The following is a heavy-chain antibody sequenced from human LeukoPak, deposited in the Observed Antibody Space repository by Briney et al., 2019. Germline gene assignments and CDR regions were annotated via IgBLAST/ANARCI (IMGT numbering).Heavy chain of an antibody. CDR1: GFTFSSYS. Sequence: AGGSLRLSCAASGFTFSSYSMSWVRQAPGKGLEWVSSISSSSSYIYYADSMKGRFTISRDNAKNSLYLQMNSLRAEDTAVYYCARDLTGGVVFDYWGQGTLVTVSS. CDR3: ARDLTGGVVFDY. V-gene: IGHV3-21*01. J-gene: IGHJ4*02. D-gene: IGHD2-8*02. CDR2: ISSSSSYI.